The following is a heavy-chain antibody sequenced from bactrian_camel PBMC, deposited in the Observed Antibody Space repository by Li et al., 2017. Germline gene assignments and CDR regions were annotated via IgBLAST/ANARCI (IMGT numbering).Heavy chain of an antibody. CDR3: AADLQWCRSGYFDPYARLGY. CDR1: GNTFRRYC. V-gene: IGHV3S26*01. Sequence: HVQLVESGGGSVQAGGSLRLSCQTSGNTFRRYCMNWFRQAPGKEREEVAAIDRDGSTSYADSVKGRFTISRDGAQRTIHLQMNRLEPEDTAIYYCAADLQWCRSGYFDPYARLGYRGQGTQVTVS. D-gene: IGHD2*01. CDR2: IDRDGST. J-gene: IGHJ4*01.